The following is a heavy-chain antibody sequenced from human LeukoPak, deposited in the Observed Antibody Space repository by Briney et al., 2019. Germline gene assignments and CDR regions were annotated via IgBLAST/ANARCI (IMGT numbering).Heavy chain of an antibody. CDR1: GYTFTGYY. D-gene: IGHD3-10*01. V-gene: IGHV1-2*06. J-gene: IGHJ4*02. CDR2: INPNSGGT. CDR3: ASLFTMVRELKDY. Sequence: ASVKVSCKACGYTFTGYYMHWVRQAPGQGLEWMGRINPNSGGTDYAQKFQGRVTMTRDTSISTAYMELSRLRSDDTAVYYCASLFTMVRELKDYWGQGTLVTVSS.